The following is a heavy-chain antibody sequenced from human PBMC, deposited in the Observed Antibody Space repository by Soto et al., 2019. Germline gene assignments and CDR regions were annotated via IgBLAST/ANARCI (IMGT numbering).Heavy chain of an antibody. CDR1: GFTVNSHA. CDR2: ISGSGDGT. D-gene: IGHD2-8*01. Sequence: GGSLRLSCAASGFTVNSHAMSWVRQAPGKGLEWVASISGSGDGTYYGDSVKGRFTISRDSSSSTLYLQMNNLRGEDTAVYFCTKSRRGILMVYGFGGMDVWRQGTTVTVSS. CDR3: TKSRRGILMVYGFGGMDV. V-gene: IGHV3-23*01. J-gene: IGHJ6*02.